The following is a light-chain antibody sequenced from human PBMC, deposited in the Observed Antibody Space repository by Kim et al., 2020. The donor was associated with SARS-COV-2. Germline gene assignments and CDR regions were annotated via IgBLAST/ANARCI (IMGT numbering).Light chain of an antibody. CDR3: QHYSRFPYT. V-gene: IGKV1-5*03. J-gene: IGKJ2*01. Sequence: DIQMTQSPSTLSASVGDRVTITCRASQTISTWLAWYQQKPGKAPNLLIYLASTLETGVPSRFIGSGSGKEFTLTIDSLQPDDFATYFCQHYSRFPYTFGQGTKLEI. CDR1: QTISTW. CDR2: LAS.